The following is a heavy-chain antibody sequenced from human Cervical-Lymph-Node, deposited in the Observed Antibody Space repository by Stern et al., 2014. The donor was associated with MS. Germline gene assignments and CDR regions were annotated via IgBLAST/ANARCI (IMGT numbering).Heavy chain of an antibody. J-gene: IGHJ4*02. D-gene: IGHD6-19*01. V-gene: IGHV3-48*01. CDR2: ISSSGSTI. CDR3: AANSGWSDFDY. Sequence: EVQLVESGGGLVQPGGSLRLSCAASGFTFSSYSMNWVRQAPGKGLEWVSYISSSGSTIYYTDSVKGRFTISRDSAKNSLHLQMNSLRAEDTAVYYCAANSGWSDFDYWGQGTLVTVSS. CDR1: GFTFSSYS.